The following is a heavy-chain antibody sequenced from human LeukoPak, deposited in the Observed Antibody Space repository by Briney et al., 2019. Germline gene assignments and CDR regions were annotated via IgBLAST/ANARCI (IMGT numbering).Heavy chain of an antibody. CDR3: ARGDQYTSSGYYRGYLDY. CDR2: INPSGSGT. CDR1: GYTFSTYY. Sequence: GASVKVSCKASGYTFSTYYMHWVRQAPGQGLEWMGIINPSGSGTSYAQKFQGRVTMTRDTSRSTVYMGLNSLRSEDTAVYYCARGDQYTSSGYYRGYLDYWGQGSLVTVSS. D-gene: IGHD3-22*01. V-gene: IGHV1-46*01. J-gene: IGHJ4*02.